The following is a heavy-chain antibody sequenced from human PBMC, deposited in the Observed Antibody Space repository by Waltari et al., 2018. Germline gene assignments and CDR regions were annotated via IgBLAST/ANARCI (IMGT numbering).Heavy chain of an antibody. CDR3: AKELRSLERGFDL. Sequence: EIQLVQSGGGSVQPGKSLTLSCAASGFTFDDYAMQWVRQVPGRGMEWVSRISWNSGRIKYADSVKGRFTISRDNAKTSVYMQMNSLKIEDTAVYYCAKELRSLERGFDLWGQGPRSSSLQ. CDR1: GFTFDDYA. CDR2: ISWNSGRI. V-gene: IGHV3-9*01. D-gene: IGHD3-3*01. J-gene: IGHJ4*02.